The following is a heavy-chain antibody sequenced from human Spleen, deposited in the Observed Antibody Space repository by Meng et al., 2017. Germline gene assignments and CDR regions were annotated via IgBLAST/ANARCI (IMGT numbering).Heavy chain of an antibody. CDR3: STDRSWFDP. J-gene: IGHJ5*02. CDR1: GINFSTAW. CDR2: IKSKPDGGTA. V-gene: IGHV3-15*01. Sequence: EVQLVESGGGLVKPGGSLRLSCATSGINFSTAWMTWFSQAPGKGLEWVGRIKSKPDGGTADYGAPVQGRFTISKDDSKNTLYLQMNSLKTEDTAVYYCSTDRSWFDPWGQGTLVTVSS.